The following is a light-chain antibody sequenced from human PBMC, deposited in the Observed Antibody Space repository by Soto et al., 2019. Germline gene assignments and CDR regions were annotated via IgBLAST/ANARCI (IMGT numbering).Light chain of an antibody. CDR3: QQYNSYWT. V-gene: IGKV1-9*01. CDR1: QGVSSH. CDR2: EVS. Sequence: QLTQFPSSLSASVGDRVTITCRASQGVSSHLAWHQNKPGKAPKLLIYEVSALQSGVPSRFSGSGSRTEFTLTISSLQPDDFATYYCQQYNSYWTFGQGTRWIS. J-gene: IGKJ1*01.